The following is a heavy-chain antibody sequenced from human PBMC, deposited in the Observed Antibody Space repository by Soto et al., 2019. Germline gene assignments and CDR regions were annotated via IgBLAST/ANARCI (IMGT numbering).Heavy chain of an antibody. V-gene: IGHV3-33*01. J-gene: IGHJ6*02. CDR1: GFTFSSYG. CDR3: AGDGRTPRHYGSGSYYKECYYYYGMDV. CDR2: IWYHGSNK. Sequence: QVQLVESGGGVVQPGRSLRLSCAASGFTFSSYGMHWVRQAPGKGLEWVALIWYHGSNKYYADSVKGRFTISRDNSKNRRELEMNSRRAEDTAVYYCAGDGRTPRHYGSGSYYKECYYYYGMDVWGQGTTVTVSS. D-gene: IGHD3-10*01.